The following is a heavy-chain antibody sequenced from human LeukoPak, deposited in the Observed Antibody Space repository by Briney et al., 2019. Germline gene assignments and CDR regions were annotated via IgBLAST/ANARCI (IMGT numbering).Heavy chain of an antibody. Sequence: GGSLRLSCAASGFTFSSYAMGWVRQAPGKGLGWVSAITASGGNTYYADSVKGRFTISRDNSKNTLYLQVNSLRAEDTAVYYCAKGNGYSCGRYYFDYWGQGTLVTVSS. J-gene: IGHJ4*02. CDR1: GFTFSSYA. CDR3: AKGNGYSCGRYYFDY. D-gene: IGHD5-18*01. CDR2: ITASGGNT. V-gene: IGHV3-23*01.